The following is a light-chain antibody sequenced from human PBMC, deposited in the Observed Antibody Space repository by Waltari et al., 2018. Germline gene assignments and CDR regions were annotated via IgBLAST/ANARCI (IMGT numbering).Light chain of an antibody. CDR2: DVN. CDR1: STDIGGSNY. CDR3: SSFTRTVL. J-gene: IGLJ2*01. V-gene: IGLV2-14*01. Sequence: QSALTQPASVSGSPGQSVTISCTGTSTDIGGSNYVSWYQQRPGKAPKLIIYDVNNRPSGVSGRFSGSKSGNTASLTISGLQAEDETDYYCSSFTRTVLFGGGTKLTVL.